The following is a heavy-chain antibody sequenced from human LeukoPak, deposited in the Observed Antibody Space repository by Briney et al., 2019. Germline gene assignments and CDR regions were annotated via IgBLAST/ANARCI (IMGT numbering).Heavy chain of an antibody. D-gene: IGHD2-2*01. V-gene: IGHV5-51*01. CDR1: GYSFTSYW. Sequence: GESLKISFKGSGYSFTSYWIGWVRQMPGKGLEWMGSIYPGYSDTRYSPSFQGQVTISADKSISTAYLQWSSLKASDTAMYYCATSQRTSGWAYYFDYXGQGTLITVSS. J-gene: IGHJ4*02. CDR2: IYPGYSDT. CDR3: ATSQRTSGWAYYFDY.